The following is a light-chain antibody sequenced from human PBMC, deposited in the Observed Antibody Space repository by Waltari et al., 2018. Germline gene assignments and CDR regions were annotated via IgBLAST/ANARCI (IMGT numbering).Light chain of an antibody. CDR1: ELDYKY. CDR2: EDN. V-gene: IGLV3-1*01. J-gene: IGLJ3*02. CDR3: QAWDNTIVV. Sequence: SYELTQPPSVSVSPGQTAIIPCSGDELDYKYTSWYRQRPGQSPVLILHEDNKRPSGIPYRFSGSSSGNIATLTISGTQAMDEAEYYCQAWDNTIVVFGGGTKLTVL.